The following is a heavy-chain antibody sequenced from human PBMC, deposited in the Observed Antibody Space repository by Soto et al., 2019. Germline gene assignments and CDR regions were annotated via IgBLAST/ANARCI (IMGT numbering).Heavy chain of an antibody. Sequence: NPSETLSLTCTVSGGSVSSGSYYWSWIRQPPGKGLEWIGYIYYSGSTNYNPSLKSRVTISVDTSKNQFSLKLSSVTAADTAVYYCARDCSEVYDSSGNYYYYGMDVWGQGTTVTVSS. D-gene: IGHD3-22*01. CDR2: IYYSGST. CDR1: GGSVSSGSYY. CDR3: ARDCSEVYDSSGNYYYYGMDV. V-gene: IGHV4-61*01. J-gene: IGHJ6*02.